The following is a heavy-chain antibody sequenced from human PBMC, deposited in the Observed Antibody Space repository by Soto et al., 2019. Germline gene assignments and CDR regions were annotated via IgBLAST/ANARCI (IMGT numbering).Heavy chain of an antibody. Sequence: KTSETLSLTCTVSGGSIRSYSCSWIRQPPWKGLEWIGYISDTGNTYYNPSLKSRLTISADPSKNQFSLKLTSVTAADTAVYYCARDRFTMIRGVIRQWWSDPVGQGILVTVPS. CDR3: ARDRFTMIRGVIRQWWSDP. D-gene: IGHD3-10*01. V-gene: IGHV4-59*01. J-gene: IGHJ5*02. CDR2: ISDTGNT. CDR1: GGSIRSYS.